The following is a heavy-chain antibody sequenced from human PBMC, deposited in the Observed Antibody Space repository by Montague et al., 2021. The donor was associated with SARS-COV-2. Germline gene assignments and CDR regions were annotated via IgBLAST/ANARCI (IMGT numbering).Heavy chain of an antibody. CDR3: ASYDFWSGYTDDL. J-gene: IGHJ5*02. Sequence: TLSLTCTVSGVSITSDIYFRHWFRQPAGKGLEWIGRVYPLATNKYNPSLRSRLTLAFDTSKNQISLNLTSVTAADAAVYYCASYDFWSGYTDDLWGPGIRVTVSS. D-gene: IGHD3-3*01. CDR2: VYPLATN. V-gene: IGHV4-61*02. CDR1: GVSITSDIYF.